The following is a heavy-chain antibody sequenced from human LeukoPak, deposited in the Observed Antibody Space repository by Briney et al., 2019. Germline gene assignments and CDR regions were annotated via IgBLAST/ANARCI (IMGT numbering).Heavy chain of an antibody. CDR2: VYYSGST. CDR3: ARSTTVTTHIDY. V-gene: IGHV4-59*01. CDR1: GGSISSYY. J-gene: IGHJ4*02. Sequence: SETLSLTCTVSGGSISSYYWSWIRQPPGKGLEWIGYVYYSGSTFYNPSLKRRVAISVDTSKNQFSLRLNSVTAADTAVYYCARSTTVTTHIDYWGQGTLVTVSS. D-gene: IGHD4-17*01.